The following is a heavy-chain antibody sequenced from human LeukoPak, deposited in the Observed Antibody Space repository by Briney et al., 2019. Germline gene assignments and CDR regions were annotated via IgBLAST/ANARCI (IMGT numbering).Heavy chain of an antibody. V-gene: IGHV3-7*03. CDR1: GFTFSNAW. Sequence: GGSLRLSCAASGFTFSNAWMNWVRQAPGKGLEWVANIKADGSQQYYVDSVRGRFTITRDNAENSLYLQMNSLRAEDTAVYYCTRNSLDYWGLGTLVTVSS. CDR2: IKADGSQQ. J-gene: IGHJ4*02. CDR3: TRNSLDY.